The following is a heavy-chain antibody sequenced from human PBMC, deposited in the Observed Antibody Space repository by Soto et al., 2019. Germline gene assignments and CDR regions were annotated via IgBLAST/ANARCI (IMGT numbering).Heavy chain of an antibody. Sequence: SETLSLTCDVYGGSFSGYSWCCLRQSPGEGLEWIVEVNHSGSTNYNPSLKSRVTISVDTSKNQFSLKLSSVTAADTAVYYCAIGRYNGSGTRPYWFDPWGQGALVTVSS. V-gene: IGHV4-34*01. D-gene: IGHD3-10*01. CDR2: VNHSGST. CDR1: GGSFSGYS. J-gene: IGHJ5*02. CDR3: AIGRYNGSGTRPYWFDP.